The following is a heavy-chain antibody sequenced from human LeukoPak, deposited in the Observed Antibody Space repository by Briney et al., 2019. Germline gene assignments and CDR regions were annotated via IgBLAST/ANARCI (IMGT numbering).Heavy chain of an antibody. CDR3: TRDRAYYYDSSGYYYCYF. CDR2: IRSKAYGGTT. J-gene: IGHJ4*02. D-gene: IGHD3-22*01. Sequence: GGSLRLSCTTSGFTFGGYALSWVRQAPGKGLEWVGFIRSKAYGGTTEYAASVKGRFTISRDDSKSIAYLQMNSLKPEDTAVYYCTRDRAYYYDSSGYYYCYFWGQGTLVTVSS. CDR1: GFTFGGYA. V-gene: IGHV3-49*04.